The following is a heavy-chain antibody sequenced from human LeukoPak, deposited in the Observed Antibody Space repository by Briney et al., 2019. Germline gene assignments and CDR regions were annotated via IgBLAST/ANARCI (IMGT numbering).Heavy chain of an antibody. CDR2: IYYSGST. CDR3: ARETPRYCSSTSCYTGDAFDI. Sequence: SETLSLTCTVSGGSISSYYWSWIRQPPGKGLEWIGYIYYSGSTNYNPSLKSRVTISVDTSKNQFSLKLSSVTAADTAVYYCARETPRYCSSTSCYTGDAFDIWGQGTMVTVSS. CDR1: GGSISSYY. D-gene: IGHD2-2*02. J-gene: IGHJ3*02. V-gene: IGHV4-59*01.